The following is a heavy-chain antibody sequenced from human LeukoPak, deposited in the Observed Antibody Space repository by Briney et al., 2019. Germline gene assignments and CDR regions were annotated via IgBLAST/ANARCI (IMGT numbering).Heavy chain of an antibody. CDR1: GYTFTSYA. CDR2: INTNTRNP. Sequence: ASVKVSCKASGYTFTSYAMNWVRQAPGQGLEWMGWINTNTRNPTYAQGFTGRFVFSLDTSVSTAYLQISSLKAEDTAVYYCAREKVAAAGHYSYYYMDVWGKGTTVTVSS. CDR3: AREKVAAAGHYSYYYMDV. J-gene: IGHJ6*03. V-gene: IGHV7-4-1*02. D-gene: IGHD6-13*01.